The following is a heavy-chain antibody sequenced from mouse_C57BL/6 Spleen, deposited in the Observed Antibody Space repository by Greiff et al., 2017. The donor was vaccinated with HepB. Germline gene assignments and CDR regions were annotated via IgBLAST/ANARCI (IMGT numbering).Heavy chain of an antibody. CDR2: IDPSDSVT. D-gene: IGHD2-9*01. V-gene: IGHV1-52*01. J-gene: IGHJ3*01. CDR3: ARGPPVVTTGFAY. Sequence: QVQLKQPGAELVRPGSSVKLSCKASGYTFTSYWMHWVKQRPIQGLEWIGNIDPSDSVTHYNQKFKDKATLTVDKSSSTAYMQLSSLTSEDSAVYYCARGPPVVTTGFAYWGQGTLVTVSA. CDR1: GYTFTSYW.